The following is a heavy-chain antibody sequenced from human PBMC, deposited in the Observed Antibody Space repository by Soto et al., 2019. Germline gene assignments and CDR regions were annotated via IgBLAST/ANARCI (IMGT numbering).Heavy chain of an antibody. V-gene: IGHV4-59*01. J-gene: IGHJ2*01. CDR2: IYYSGST. CDR3: ARARGGIVGATDWYFDL. CDR1: GGSISSYY. Sequence: QVQLQESGPGLVKPSETLSLTCTVSGGSISSYYWSWIRQPPGKGLEWIGYIYYSGSTNYNPSLKSRVTISVDTSKNQFSLKLSSVTAADTAVYYCARARGGIVGATDWYFDLWGRGTLVTVSS. D-gene: IGHD1-26*01.